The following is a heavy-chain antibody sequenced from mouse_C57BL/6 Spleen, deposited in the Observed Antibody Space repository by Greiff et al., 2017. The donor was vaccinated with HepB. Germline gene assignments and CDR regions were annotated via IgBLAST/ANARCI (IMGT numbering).Heavy chain of an antibody. V-gene: IGHV1-76*01. CDR3: ASYGNDYAMDY. CDR1: GYTFTDYY. Sequence: QVQLQQSGAELVRPGASVKLSCKASGYTFTDYYINWVKQRPGQGLEWIARIYPGSGNTYYNEKFKGKATLTAEKSSSTAYMQLSSLTSEDSAVYFCASYGNDYAMDYWGQGTSVTGSS. J-gene: IGHJ4*01. CDR2: IYPGSGNT. D-gene: IGHD2-1*01.